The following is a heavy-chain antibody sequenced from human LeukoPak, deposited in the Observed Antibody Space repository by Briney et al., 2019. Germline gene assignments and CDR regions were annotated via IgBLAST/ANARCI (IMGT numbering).Heavy chain of an antibody. CDR3: AGIPVFGVVLHQEPV. Sequence: SVKVSCKAFGGTFSDYALNWVRQAPGQGLEWMGVFIPILGTANSTRKFQDRVTVTADISTNTVYMELSSLRSEDTAVYFCAGIPVFGVVLHQEPVWGKGTTVTVSS. CDR2: FIPILGTA. J-gene: IGHJ6*04. V-gene: IGHV1-69*06. CDR1: GGTFSDYA. D-gene: IGHD3-3*01.